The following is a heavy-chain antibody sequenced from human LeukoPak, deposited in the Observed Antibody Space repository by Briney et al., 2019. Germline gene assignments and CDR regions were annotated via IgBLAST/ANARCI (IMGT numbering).Heavy chain of an antibody. V-gene: IGHV3-23*01. D-gene: IGHD3-10*01. Sequence: GGSLRLSCAASGFTLRSYAMSWVRQAPGKGLEWVASMSGSGGSTYYADSVKGRFTISRDNSKNTLYLQMNSLRAEDTAVYYCAKDLYYGSGSNYEYFQHWGQGTLVTVSS. J-gene: IGHJ1*01. CDR2: MSGSGGST. CDR3: AKDLYYGSGSNYEYFQH. CDR1: GFTLRSYA.